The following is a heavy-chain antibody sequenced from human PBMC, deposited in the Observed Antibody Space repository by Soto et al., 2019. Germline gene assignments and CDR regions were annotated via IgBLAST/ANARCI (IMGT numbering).Heavy chain of an antibody. Sequence: SETLSLTCSVSGDSINSDNYYWGWIRQPPGKGLEWIGSIYYRGNTYYNTSLKTRVTISLDKSKSQFSLKLNSVTAADSAVYFCARLEGLATISYYFDYWGPGTLVTVSS. J-gene: IGHJ4*02. D-gene: IGHD3-9*01. CDR1: GDSINSDNYY. CDR2: IYYRGNT. CDR3: ARLEGLATISYYFDY. V-gene: IGHV4-39*01.